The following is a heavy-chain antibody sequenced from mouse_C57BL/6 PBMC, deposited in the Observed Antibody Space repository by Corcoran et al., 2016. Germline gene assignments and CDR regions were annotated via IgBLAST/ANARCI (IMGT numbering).Heavy chain of an antibody. CDR2: INTYSGGP. V-gene: IGHV9-3*01. Sequence: QIQLVQSGPELKKPGETVKISCKASGYTFTTYGMSWVKQAPGKDLKWMGWINTYSGGPTYAEDFKGRFALSVATSASTAYVQINKLKNEDTATYFFAREVSSNWDRFAYWGQWTLVTVSA. J-gene: IGHJ3*01. CDR3: AREVSSNWDRFAY. CDR1: GYTFTTYG. D-gene: IGHD4-1*01.